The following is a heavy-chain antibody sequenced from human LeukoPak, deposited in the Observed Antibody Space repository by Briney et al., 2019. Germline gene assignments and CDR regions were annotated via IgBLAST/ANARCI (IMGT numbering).Heavy chain of an antibody. CDR1: GFTFSSYA. V-gene: IGHV3-23*01. CDR3: AKTDSSDYSYYFDY. Sequence: GGSLRLSCAASGFTFSSYAMSWVRQAPGKGLEWVSAISGSGGRTYYADSVKGRFTISRDNSKNTLYLQMNSLRAEETAVYYCAKTDSSDYSYYFDYWGQGTLVTVSS. J-gene: IGHJ4*02. CDR2: ISGSGGRT. D-gene: IGHD3-22*01.